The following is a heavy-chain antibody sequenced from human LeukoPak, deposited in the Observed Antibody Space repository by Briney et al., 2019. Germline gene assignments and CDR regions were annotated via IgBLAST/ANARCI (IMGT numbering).Heavy chain of an antibody. J-gene: IGHJ4*02. CDR1: GFTFSRYW. V-gene: IGHV3-74*01. Sequence: PGGSLRLSCAASGFTFSRYWMHRVRQAPGKGLVWVSRINSDGSSTSYADSVKGRFTISRDNAKNTLYLQMNSLTVEDTAVYYCARDGLTETTRDSDYWGQGTLVTVSS. CDR3: ARDGLTETTRDSDY. CDR2: INSDGSST. D-gene: IGHD4-11*01.